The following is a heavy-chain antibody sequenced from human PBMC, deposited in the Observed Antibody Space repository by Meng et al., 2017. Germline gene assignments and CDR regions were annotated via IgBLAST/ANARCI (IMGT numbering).Heavy chain of an antibody. CDR3: ARADRRVGSYGPNWFDP. Sequence: HVHLQGSAPALVNPSQTLSLTGTVSGGSISSGGYYWSWIRQHPGKGLEWIGYIYYSGSTYSNPSLKSLVTISVDTSKNQFSLKLSSVTAADTAVYYCARADRRVGSYGPNWFDPWGQGTLVTVSS. D-gene: IGHD5-18*01. J-gene: IGHJ5*02. CDR1: GGSISSGGYY. V-gene: IGHV4-31*01. CDR2: IYYSGST.